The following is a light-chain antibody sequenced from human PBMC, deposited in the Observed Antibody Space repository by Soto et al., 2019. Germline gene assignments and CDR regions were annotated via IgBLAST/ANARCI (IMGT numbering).Light chain of an antibody. CDR1: QSVSSSY. V-gene: IGKV3-20*01. CDR3: QQYCNSSWT. Sequence: EIVLTQSPGTLSLSPGERATLSCRASQSVSSSYLAWYQQKPGQAPRLLIYGTSSRATAIPDRFSGSGSGTDFTLTISRLEAEDFAVYYCQQYCNSSWTFGQGTKVEIK. CDR2: GTS. J-gene: IGKJ1*01.